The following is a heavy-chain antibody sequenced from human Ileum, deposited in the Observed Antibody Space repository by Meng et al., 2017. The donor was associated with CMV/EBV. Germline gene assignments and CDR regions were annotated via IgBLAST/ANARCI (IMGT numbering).Heavy chain of an antibody. D-gene: IGHD2-15*01. CDR3: ASGGMGGVVVAATRTGGADVLNWFDP. CDR2: IIPIFGTA. J-gene: IGHJ5*02. V-gene: IGHV1-69*05. CDR1: GGTFSSYA. Sequence: SVKVSCKASGGTFSSYAISWVRQAPGQGLEWMGGIIPIFGTANYAQKFQGRVTITTDESTSTAYMELSSLRSEDTAVYYCASGGMGGVVVAATRTGGADVLNWFDPWGQGTRVTVSS.